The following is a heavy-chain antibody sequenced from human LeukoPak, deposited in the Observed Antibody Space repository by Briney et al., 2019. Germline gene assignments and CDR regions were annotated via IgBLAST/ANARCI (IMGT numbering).Heavy chain of an antibody. CDR3: ASRRRPNYYYYYMDV. Sequence: SETLSLTCTVSGYSISSDYYWGWVRQPPGKGLEWIGSIYHSGSTYYNPSLKSRVTISVDTSKNQFSLKLSSVTAADTAVYYCASRRRPNYYYYYMDVWGKGTTVTISS. CDR2: IYHSGST. J-gene: IGHJ6*03. CDR1: GYSISSDYY. V-gene: IGHV4-38-2*02.